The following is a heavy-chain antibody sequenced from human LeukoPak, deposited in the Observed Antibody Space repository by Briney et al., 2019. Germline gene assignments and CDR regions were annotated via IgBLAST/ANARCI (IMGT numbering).Heavy chain of an antibody. CDR1: GFTFRSYA. D-gene: IGHD5-12*01. CDR2: VSGNGGST. CDR3: AKEYSAYDSAYYFHY. Sequence: PGGSLRLSCAASGFTFRSYAMSWVRQAPGKGLEWVSAVSGNGGSTYYADSVRDRFTISRDNSKNTLYLQMNSLRAEDTAIYYCAKEYSAYDSAYYFHYWGQGTLVTVSS. J-gene: IGHJ4*02. V-gene: IGHV3-23*01.